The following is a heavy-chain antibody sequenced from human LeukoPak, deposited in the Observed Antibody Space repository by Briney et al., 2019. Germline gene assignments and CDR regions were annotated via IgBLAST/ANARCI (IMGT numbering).Heavy chain of an antibody. Sequence: PSETLSLTCAVYGGSFSGYCWSWIRQPPGKGLEWIGEINHSGSTNYNPSLKSRVTISVDTSKNQFSLKLSSVTAADTAVYYCARLLYPRATDYWGQGTLVTVSS. CDR3: ARLLYPRATDY. J-gene: IGHJ4*02. D-gene: IGHD2-2*02. CDR1: GGSFSGYC. V-gene: IGHV4-34*01. CDR2: INHSGST.